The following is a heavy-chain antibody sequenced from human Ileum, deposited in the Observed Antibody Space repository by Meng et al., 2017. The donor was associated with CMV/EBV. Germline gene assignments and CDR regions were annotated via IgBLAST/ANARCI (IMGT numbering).Heavy chain of an antibody. V-gene: IGHV3-69-1*01. J-gene: IGHJ4*02. D-gene: IGHD6-13*01. CDR2: IRDSGTT. CDR1: GFIFSAYP. Sequence: GGSLRLSCAASGFIFSAYPMNWIRQGPGKGLEWIAHIRDSGTTYYADSVRGRFTISRDNAKNTLYLQMNSLRAEDTAVYYCVRGVAANGNWCWGQGTQVTVSS. CDR3: VRGVAANGNWC.